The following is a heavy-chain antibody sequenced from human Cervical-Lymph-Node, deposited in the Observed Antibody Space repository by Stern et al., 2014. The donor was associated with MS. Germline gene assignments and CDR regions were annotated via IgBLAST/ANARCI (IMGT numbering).Heavy chain of an antibody. D-gene: IGHD1-26*01. CDR1: GGTLISYP. CDR3: ARHLGSHESGWFDP. CDR2: IMPILGTT. V-gene: IGHV1-69*01. J-gene: IGHJ5*02. Sequence: QLVQSGAEVKKPGSSVKVSCQASGGTLISYPISWVRQAPGQGLEWLGGIMPILGTTNYAHKFQGRVTITADESTTTIYMELRSLKSEDTAVYYCARHLGSHESGWFDPWGQGTLVTVSS.